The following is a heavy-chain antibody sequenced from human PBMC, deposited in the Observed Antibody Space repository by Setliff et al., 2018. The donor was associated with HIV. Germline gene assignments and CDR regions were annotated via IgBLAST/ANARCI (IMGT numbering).Heavy chain of an antibody. CDR2: IYYSGDT. D-gene: IGHD3-22*01. CDR3: ARAPYYDYRGLAVYYFDY. CDR1: GGSINSTSYY. Sequence: PSETLSLTCIVSGGSINSTSYYWGWSRQPPGQGLEWIGSIYYSGDTFYNTSLKTRITISVDTSKNHLSLKVSSLTAADTAVYYCARAPYYDYRGLAVYYFDYWGQGTLVTVSS. J-gene: IGHJ4*02. V-gene: IGHV4-39*07.